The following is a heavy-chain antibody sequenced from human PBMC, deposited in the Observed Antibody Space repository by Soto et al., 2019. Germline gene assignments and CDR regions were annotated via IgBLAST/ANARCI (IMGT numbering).Heavy chain of an antibody. J-gene: IGHJ6*02. CDR1: GFTFSSYS. CDR2: ISSSSSYI. Sequence: GGSLRLSCAASGFTFSSYSMNWVRQAPGKGLEWVSSISSSSSYIYYADSVKGRFTISRDNAKNSLYLQMNSLRAEDTAVYYCASGTSDSSSWYRYYYYGMDVWGQGTTVTVSS. D-gene: IGHD6-13*01. V-gene: IGHV3-21*01. CDR3: ASGTSDSSSWYRYYYYGMDV.